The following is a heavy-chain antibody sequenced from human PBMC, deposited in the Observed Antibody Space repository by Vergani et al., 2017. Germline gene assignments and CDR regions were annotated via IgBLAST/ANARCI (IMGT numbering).Heavy chain of an antibody. CDR2: IRSKANSYAT. CDR3: TSLVWYSSGWYGY. D-gene: IGHD6-19*01. Sequence: VHLVESGGGVVQPGRSLTLSCVASGFRFRGHGMHWVRQAPGKGLEWVGRIRSKANSYATAYAASVKGRFTISRDDSKNTAYLQMNSLKTEDTAVYYCTSLVWYSSGWYGYWGQGTLVTVSS. V-gene: IGHV3-73*01. J-gene: IGHJ4*02. CDR1: GFRFRGHG.